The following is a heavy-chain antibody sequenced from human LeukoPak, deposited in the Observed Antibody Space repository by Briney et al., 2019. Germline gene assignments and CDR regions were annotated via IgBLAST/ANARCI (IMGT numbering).Heavy chain of an antibody. D-gene: IGHD2-21*01. CDR1: GGSISTHY. CDR2: IYYSGST. Sequence: SDTLSLPCIVTGGSISTHYWTWIRQPPAKGLDWHGYIYYSGSTNCNPSLKSRVTISVDTSKNQFTLNLTSLPAADTAVYYCAKGGKGFPLGLRFDSWGHGTLVSVSS. J-gene: IGHJ4*03. V-gene: IGHV4-59*11. CDR3: AKGGKGFPLGLRFDS.